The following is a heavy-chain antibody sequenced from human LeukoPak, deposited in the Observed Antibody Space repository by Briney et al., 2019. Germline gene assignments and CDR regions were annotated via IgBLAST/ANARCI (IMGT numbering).Heavy chain of an antibody. D-gene: IGHD6-13*01. CDR1: GYTFNCYY. J-gene: IGHJ4*02. CDR2: INPNSGGT. V-gene: IGHV1-2*02. CDR3: ARDPRGIPAAGRDY. Sequence: ASVKVSCKASGYTFNCYYMHWVRQAPGQGLEWMGWINPNSGGTKYAQRFQGRVTMTRDTSISTAYMELRRLRYDDTALYYCARDPRGIPAAGRDYWGQGTLVTVSS.